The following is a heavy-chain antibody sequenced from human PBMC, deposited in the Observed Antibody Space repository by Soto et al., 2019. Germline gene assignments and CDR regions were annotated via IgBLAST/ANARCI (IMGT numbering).Heavy chain of an antibody. CDR2: IYYSGST. CDR1: GGSISSYY. J-gene: IGHJ3*02. CDR3: ARDMRVYDYIWGSYRHDAFDI. D-gene: IGHD3-16*02. Sequence: SETLSLTCTVSGGSISSYYWSWIRQPPGKGLEWIGYIYYSGSTNYNPSLKSRVTISVDTSKNQFSLKLSSVTAADTAVYYCARDMRVYDYIWGSYRHDAFDIWGQGTMVTVSS. V-gene: IGHV4-59*01.